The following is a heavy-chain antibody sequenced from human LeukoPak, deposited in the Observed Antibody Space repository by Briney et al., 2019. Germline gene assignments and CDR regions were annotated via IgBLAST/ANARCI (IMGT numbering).Heavy chain of an antibody. CDR1: GLTFDDYA. J-gene: IGHJ6*03. CDR2: INWNSGTL. CDR3: TKAPGYYYYYIDV. Sequence: GGSLRLSCVASGLTFDDYAMHWVRQGPGKGLEWVSGINWNSGTLGYADSVKGRFTISRDNAKNSLYLEMNSLTPDDTALYYCTKAPGYYYYYIDVWGKGTTVTVSS. V-gene: IGHV3-9*01.